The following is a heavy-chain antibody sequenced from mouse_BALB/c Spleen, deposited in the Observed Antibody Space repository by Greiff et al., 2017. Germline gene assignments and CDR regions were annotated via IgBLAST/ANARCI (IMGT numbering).Heavy chain of an antibody. J-gene: IGHJ4*01. Sequence: QVQLKESGPGLVAPSQSLSITCTVSGFSLSRYSVHWVRQPPGKGLEWLGMIWGGGSTDYNPALNSRLSISKDNSKSQVFLKMNSLQTDDTAMYYWDRNWDYRAMDFWGQGTTVTVSS. CDR2: IWGGGST. CDR3: DRNWDYRAMDF. D-gene: IGHD5-5*01. V-gene: IGHV2-6-4*01. CDR1: GFSLSRYS.